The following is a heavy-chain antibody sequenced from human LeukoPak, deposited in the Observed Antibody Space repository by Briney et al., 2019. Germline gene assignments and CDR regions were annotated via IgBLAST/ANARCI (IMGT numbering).Heavy chain of an antibody. J-gene: IGHJ4*02. V-gene: IGHV4-39*01. CDR3: AKTVKFYYGSGYGLHFDY. Sequence: SETLSLTCTVSGGSISSSSHYWAWIRQPPGKGLEWIGSIYYGGTTFYNPSLKSRITISADTSKTQFSLKLSSVTAADTVVYYCAKTVKFYYGSGYGLHFDYWGQGTLVTVSS. CDR2: IYYGGTT. D-gene: IGHD3-10*01. CDR1: GGSISSSSHY.